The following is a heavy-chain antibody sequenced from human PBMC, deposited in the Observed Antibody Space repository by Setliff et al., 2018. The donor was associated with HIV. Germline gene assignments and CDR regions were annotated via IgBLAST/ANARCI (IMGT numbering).Heavy chain of an antibody. J-gene: IGHJ4*02. Sequence: ASVKVSCKASGYTFTNYYIHWVRQAPGQGLEWMGGIIPIFGTANYAQKFQGRVTITADESTSTAYMELSSLRSEDTAVYYCARDLASKAFDYWGQGTLVTVSS. CDR2: IIPIFGTA. V-gene: IGHV1-69*13. CDR3: ARDLASKAFDY. CDR1: GYTFTNYY.